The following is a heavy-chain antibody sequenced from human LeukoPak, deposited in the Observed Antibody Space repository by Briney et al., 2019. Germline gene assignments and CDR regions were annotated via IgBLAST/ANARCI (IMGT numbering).Heavy chain of an antibody. Sequence: GVSVKVSCKASGYTFTSYGISWVRQAPGQGLEWMGWNSAYNGNTNYAQKLQGRVTMTTDTSTSTAYVELRSLRSDDTAVYYCAREPTSYYYDSYGYYTRDYFDYWGQGTLVTVSS. CDR3: AREPTSYYYDSYGYYTRDYFDY. D-gene: IGHD3-22*01. V-gene: IGHV1-18*01. CDR1: GYTFTSYG. J-gene: IGHJ4*02. CDR2: NSAYNGNT.